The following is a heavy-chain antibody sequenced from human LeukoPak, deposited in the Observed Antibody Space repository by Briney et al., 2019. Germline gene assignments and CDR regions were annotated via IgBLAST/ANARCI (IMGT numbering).Heavy chain of an antibody. D-gene: IGHD2-2*01. Sequence: SETLSLTCAVYGGSFSGYYWSWIRQPPGKGLEWIGEINHSGSTNYNPSLKSRVTISVDTSKNQFSLKLSSVTAADTAVSYCALTLGYCSSTSCPNIYYYYGMDVWGQGTTVTVSS. CDR3: ALTLGYCSSTSCPNIYYYYGMDV. V-gene: IGHV4-34*01. CDR2: INHSGST. J-gene: IGHJ6*02. CDR1: GGSFSGYY.